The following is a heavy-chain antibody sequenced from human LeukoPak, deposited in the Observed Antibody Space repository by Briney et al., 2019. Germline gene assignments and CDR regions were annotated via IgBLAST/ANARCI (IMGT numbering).Heavy chain of an antibody. CDR2: IYYSGST. V-gene: IGHV4-39*07. Sequence: SETLSLTCTVSGGSISSSSYSWGWIRQPPGKGLEWIGSIYYSGSTYYNPSLKSRVTISVDTSKNQFSLKLSSVTAADTAVYYCARGVLVWFGRHRNWYFDLWGRGTLVTVSS. CDR3: ARGVLVWFGRHRNWYFDL. D-gene: IGHD3-10*01. CDR1: GGSISSSSYS. J-gene: IGHJ2*01.